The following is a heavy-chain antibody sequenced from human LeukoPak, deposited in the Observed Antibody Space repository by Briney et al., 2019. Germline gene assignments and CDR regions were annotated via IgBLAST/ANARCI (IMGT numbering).Heavy chain of an antibody. D-gene: IGHD5-24*01. CDR1: GFTFSSNS. Sequence: GGSLRLSCAASGFTFSSNSMNWVRQAPGKGLEWVSSISSSSSFIYYADSVKGRFTFSRDNAKNSLYLQMNSLRAEDTAVYYCARDSGMATEYYYYYGMDVWGQGTTVTVSS. CDR2: ISSSSSFI. J-gene: IGHJ6*02. V-gene: IGHV3-21*01. CDR3: ARDSGMATEYYYYYGMDV.